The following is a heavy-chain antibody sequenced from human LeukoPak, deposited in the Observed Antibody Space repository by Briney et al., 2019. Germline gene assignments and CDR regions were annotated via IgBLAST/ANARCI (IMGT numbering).Heavy chain of an antibody. CDR3: ARDRSRYCSGGSCRTYYFDY. J-gene: IGHJ4*02. V-gene: IGHV4-39*07. Sequence: SETLSLTCTVSGGSISSNGYYWGWIRQPPGKGLEWIGSFYYTGSTFYSPSLKSRVTISVDTSKNQFSLKLSSVTAADTAVYYCARDRSRYCSGGSCRTYYFDYWGQGTLVTVSS. D-gene: IGHD2-15*01. CDR2: FYYTGST. CDR1: GGSISSNGYY.